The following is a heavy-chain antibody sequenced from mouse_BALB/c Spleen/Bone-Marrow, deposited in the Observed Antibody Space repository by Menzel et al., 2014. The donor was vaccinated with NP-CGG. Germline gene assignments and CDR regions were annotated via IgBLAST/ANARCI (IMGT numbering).Heavy chain of an antibody. V-gene: IGHV1S126*01. D-gene: IGHD1-1*01. Sequence: VKLMESGAELVRPGASVKLSCKASGYTFTNNWINWVKQRPGQGLEWIGNIYPSDSYTNYNQKSKDKATLTVDKSSSTAYMQLSSPTSEDSAVYYCTRGSSYVGYAMDYWGQGTSVTVSS. J-gene: IGHJ4*01. CDR1: GYTFTNNW. CDR2: IYPSDSYT. CDR3: TRGSSYVGYAMDY.